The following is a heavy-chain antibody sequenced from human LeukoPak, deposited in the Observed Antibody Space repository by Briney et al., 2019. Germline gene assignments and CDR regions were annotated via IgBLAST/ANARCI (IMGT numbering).Heavy chain of an antibody. CDR1: GGTFSSYA. D-gene: IGHD2-2*01. CDR2: IIPIFGTA. Sequence: SVKVSCKASGGTFSSYAISWVRQAPGQGLEWMGGIIPIFGTANYAQKFQGRVTITADESTSTAYMGLSSLRSEDTAVYYCAAGYCSSTSCYVWAFDIWGQGTMVTVSS. CDR3: AAGYCSSTSCYVWAFDI. V-gene: IGHV1-69*13. J-gene: IGHJ3*02.